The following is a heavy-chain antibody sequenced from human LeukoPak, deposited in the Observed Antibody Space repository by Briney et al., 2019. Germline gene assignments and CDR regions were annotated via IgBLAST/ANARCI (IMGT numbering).Heavy chain of an antibody. D-gene: IGHD1-26*01. CDR1: GGSFSGYY. CDR2: INHSGST. CDR3: ARGGRSGNWFDP. V-gene: IGHV4-34*01. Sequence: PSVTLSLTCAVYGGSFSGYYWSWIRQPPGKGLEWIGEINHSGSTNYNPSLKSRVTISVDTSKNQFSLKLSSVTAADTAVYYCARGGRSGNWFDPWGQGTLVTVSS. J-gene: IGHJ5*02.